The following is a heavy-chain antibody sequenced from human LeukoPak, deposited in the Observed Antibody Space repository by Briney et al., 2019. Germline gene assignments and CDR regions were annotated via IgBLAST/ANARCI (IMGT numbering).Heavy chain of an antibody. D-gene: IGHD2-2*01. Sequence: SGPTLVHPPRPLTLTYTFSGFSVSPSGGGGGWIRQPQEKALERLALIDWDDDKRYSPSLKTRLTTTKDTSKNQVVLTMTNMDPVDTATYYCAHRLDCSSTSCPNYGMDVWGQGTTVTVSS. V-gene: IGHV2-5*02. J-gene: IGHJ6*02. CDR2: IDWDDDK. CDR3: AHRLDCSSTSCPNYGMDV. CDR1: GFSVSPSGGG.